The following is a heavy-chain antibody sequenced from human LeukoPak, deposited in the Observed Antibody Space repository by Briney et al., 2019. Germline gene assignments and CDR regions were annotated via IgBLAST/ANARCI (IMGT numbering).Heavy chain of an antibody. Sequence: GGSLRLSCAASGITFSSYWMHWIRQAPGKGLEWVSRIQSDGSRTYADSVRGRFTISRDNAKNTLYLQMNSLRVEDTAVYYCARPLYESSGYYYSWGQGTLVTISS. CDR1: GITFSSYW. D-gene: IGHD3-22*01. V-gene: IGHV3-74*01. CDR2: IQSDGSR. CDR3: ARPLYESSGYYYS. J-gene: IGHJ5*02.